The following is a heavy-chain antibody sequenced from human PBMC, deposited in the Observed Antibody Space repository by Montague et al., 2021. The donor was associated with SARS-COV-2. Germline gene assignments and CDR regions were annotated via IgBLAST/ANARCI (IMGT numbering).Heavy chain of an antibody. V-gene: IGHV4-39*01. CDR2: ISYHGNT. D-gene: IGHD3-22*01. CDR1: GDSISSSSYD. J-gene: IGHJ4*02. Sequence: SETLSLTCTVSGDSISSSSYDWGWIRRPPGKGLEWIGHISYHGNTNYNPSLKSRVTISIDTSRNQFSLKVSSVTATDTAIYCCARRLDYWDSSGQRRHFDYWGQGTLVTVSS. CDR3: ARRLDYWDSSGQRRHFDY.